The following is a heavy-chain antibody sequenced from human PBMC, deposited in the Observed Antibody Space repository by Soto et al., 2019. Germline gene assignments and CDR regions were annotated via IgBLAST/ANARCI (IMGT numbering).Heavy chain of an antibody. V-gene: IGHV4-30-2*01. Sequence: PSETLSLTCAVSGGSISTGGYTWAWIRQPPGKALEWIGHTYHSGNPYYNPSLKSRVIISVDRSKNQFSLKLSSLTAAVTAVYYCARRWGDAFDIWGQGTMVTVSS. CDR1: GGSISTGGYT. CDR2: TYHSGNP. J-gene: IGHJ3*02. D-gene: IGHD3-16*01. CDR3: ARRWGDAFDI.